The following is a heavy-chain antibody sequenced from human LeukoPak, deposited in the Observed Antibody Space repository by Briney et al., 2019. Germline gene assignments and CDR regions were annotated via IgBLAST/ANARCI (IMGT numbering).Heavy chain of an antibody. CDR3: SRYQLGVTGRYFQH. V-gene: IGHV3-72*01. J-gene: IGHJ1*01. Sequence: GGSLRLSCTESGFTFGDYAMSWVRQAPGMGLEWVGRIRNKANRYTTEYAASVRGRFTISRDDSKNSLYLQMNSLKSEDTAIYYCSRYQLGVTGRYFQHWGQGTLVTVSS. CDR1: GFTFGDYA. CDR2: IRNKANRYTT. D-gene: IGHD6-19*01.